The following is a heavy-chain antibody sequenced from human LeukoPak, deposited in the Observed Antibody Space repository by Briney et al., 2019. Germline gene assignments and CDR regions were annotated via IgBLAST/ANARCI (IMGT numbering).Heavy chain of an antibody. V-gene: IGHV1-69*05. Sequence: GASVKVSCKASGGTFSNSAFSWVRQAPGQGLEWMGGIIPMYGTANYPQKFQGRVTMTTDKTTSTVYMELSSLISEDTAVYYCARFTQGGQQLVLSAFDIWGQGTMVTVSS. CDR2: IIPMYGTA. D-gene: IGHD6-13*01. CDR3: ARFTQGGQQLVLSAFDI. CDR1: GGTFSNSA. J-gene: IGHJ3*02.